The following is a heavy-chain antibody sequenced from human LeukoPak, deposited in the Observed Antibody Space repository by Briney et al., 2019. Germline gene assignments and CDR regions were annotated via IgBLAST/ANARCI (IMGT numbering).Heavy chain of an antibody. CDR1: GGSISSSSYY. D-gene: IGHD2-15*01. Sequence: PSETLSLTCTVSGGSISSSSYYWGWIRQPPGKGLESIGEIYHSGSTNYNPSLKSRVTISVDKSKNQFSLKLSSVTAADTAVYYCARDRGVVVPDYFDYWGQGTLVTVSS. CDR3: ARDRGVVVPDYFDY. V-gene: IGHV4-39*07. J-gene: IGHJ4*02. CDR2: IYHSGST.